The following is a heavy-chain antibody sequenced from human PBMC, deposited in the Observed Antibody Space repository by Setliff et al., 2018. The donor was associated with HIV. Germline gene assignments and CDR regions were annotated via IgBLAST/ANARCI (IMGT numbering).Heavy chain of an antibody. CDR1: GASISTYS. J-gene: IGHJ4*02. CDR3: ARRFEQWLAFDY. Sequence: SETLSLTCIVSGASISTYSWSWIRQSPGKGLECIGYISTSGSTNYNPSLKSRVTISLDTSKNQFSLKLGSVTAADTAVYFCARRFEQWLAFDYWGQGTLVTVSS. V-gene: IGHV4-4*09. D-gene: IGHD6-19*01. CDR2: ISTSGST.